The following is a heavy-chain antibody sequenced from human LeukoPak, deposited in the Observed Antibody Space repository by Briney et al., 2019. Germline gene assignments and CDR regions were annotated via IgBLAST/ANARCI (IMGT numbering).Heavy chain of an antibody. CDR3: ARDQAGDFWSGYFPGPYYYYMDV. J-gene: IGHJ6*03. Sequence: SETLSLTCTVSGGSISSYYWSWIRQPAGKGLEWIGRIYTSGSTNYNPSLKCRVTMSVDTSKNQFSLKLSSVTAADTAVYYCARDQAGDFWSGYFPGPYYYYMDVWGKGTTVTVSS. CDR1: GGSISSYY. CDR2: IYTSGST. V-gene: IGHV4-4*07. D-gene: IGHD3-3*01.